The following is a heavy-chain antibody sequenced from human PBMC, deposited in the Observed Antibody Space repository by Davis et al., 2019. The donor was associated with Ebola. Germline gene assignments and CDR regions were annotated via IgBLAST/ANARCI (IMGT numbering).Heavy chain of an antibody. D-gene: IGHD6-6*01. V-gene: IGHV3-74*01. CDR2: INSDGSST. CDR3: ATQGGEDIAPHHLRHYYGMDV. J-gene: IGHJ6*02. Sequence: HTGGSLRLSCAASGFTFSSYWMHWVRQAPGKGLVWVSRINSDGSSTSYADSVKGRFTISRHNSKNTLYLQMNSLRAEDTAVYYCATQGGEDIAPHHLRHYYGMDVWGQGTTVTVSS. CDR1: GFTFSSYW.